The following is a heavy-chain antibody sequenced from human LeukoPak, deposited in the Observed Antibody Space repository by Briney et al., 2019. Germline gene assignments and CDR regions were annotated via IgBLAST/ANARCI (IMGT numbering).Heavy chain of an antibody. CDR1: GFTFSDYY. D-gene: IGHD6-13*01. Sequence: AGGSLRLSCAPSGFTFSDYYMSWIRQAPGKGLEWVSYISSSGSTIYYADSVKGRFTISRDNAKNSLYLQMNSLRAEDTAVYYCARDRFSSSGYYYYGMDVWGQGTTVTVSS. V-gene: IGHV3-11*01. J-gene: IGHJ6*02. CDR3: ARDRFSSSGYYYYGMDV. CDR2: ISSSGSTI.